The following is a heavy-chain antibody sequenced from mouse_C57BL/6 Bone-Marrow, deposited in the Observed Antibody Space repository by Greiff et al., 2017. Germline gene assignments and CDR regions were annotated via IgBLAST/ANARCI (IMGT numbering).Heavy chain of an antibody. CDR3: ARLRSLYYAMDY. V-gene: IGHV1-59*01. J-gene: IGHJ4*01. Sequence: QVQLQQPGAELVRPGTSVKLSCKASGYTFTSYWMHWVKQRPGQGLEWIGVIDPSDSYTTYNQKFKGKDTLTVDTSSSTAYMQLSSLTSEDSAVYYCARLRSLYYAMDYWGQGTSVTVSS. CDR2: IDPSDSYT. D-gene: IGHD6-1*01. CDR1: GYTFTSYW.